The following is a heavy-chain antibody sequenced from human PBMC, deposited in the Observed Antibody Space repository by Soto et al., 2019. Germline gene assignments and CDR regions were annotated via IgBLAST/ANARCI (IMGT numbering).Heavy chain of an antibody. CDR1: GGSISSSSYC. CDR2: IYYSGST. V-gene: IGHV4-39*01. D-gene: IGHD3-10*01. Sequence: PSETLSLTCTVSGGSISSSSYCWGWIRQPPGKGLEWIGSIYYSGSTYYNPSLKSRVTISVDTSKNQFSLKLSSVTAADTAVYYCARQYYYGSGSYYYGGFDPWGQGTLVTVSS. CDR3: ARQYYYGSGSYYYGGFDP. J-gene: IGHJ5*02.